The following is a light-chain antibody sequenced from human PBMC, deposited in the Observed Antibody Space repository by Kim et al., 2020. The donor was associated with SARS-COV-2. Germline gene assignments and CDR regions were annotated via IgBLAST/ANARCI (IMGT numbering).Light chain of an antibody. CDR1: SLRSYY. CDR2: GKN. CDR3: NCRDSSGNHLV. J-gene: IGLJ3*02. Sequence: SSELTQDPAVSVALGQTVRITCQGDSLRSYYASWYQQKPGQAPVLVIYGKNSRPSGIPDRFSGSRSGNTVSLTITGAQAEDEADYYCNCRDSSGNHLVFGGGTQLTVL. V-gene: IGLV3-19*01.